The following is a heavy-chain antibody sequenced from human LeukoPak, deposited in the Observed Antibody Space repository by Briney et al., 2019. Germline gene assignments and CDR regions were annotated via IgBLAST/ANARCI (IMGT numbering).Heavy chain of an antibody. Sequence: SETLSLTCTVSGGSISSYYWSWIRQPAGKGLEWIGRIYTSGSTNYNPSLKSRVTMSVDTSKNQFSLKLSSVTAADTAVYYCARGSTIFGVVIWNNFDYWGQGTLVTVSS. D-gene: IGHD3-3*01. CDR1: GGSISSYY. CDR3: ARGSTIFGVVIWNNFDY. CDR2: IYTSGST. J-gene: IGHJ4*02. V-gene: IGHV4-4*07.